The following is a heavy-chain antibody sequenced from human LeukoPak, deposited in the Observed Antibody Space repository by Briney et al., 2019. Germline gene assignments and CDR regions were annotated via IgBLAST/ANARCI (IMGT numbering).Heavy chain of an antibody. J-gene: IGHJ4*02. Sequence: AASVKVSCTASGYPFSDYYLHWVRPAPGQGLEFMGWINTNTGNPTYAQGFTGRFVFSLDTSVSTAYLQISSLQAEDTAVYYCARDEGITKPFVDWGQGTLVTVSS. CDR2: INTNTGNP. CDR3: ARDEGITKPFVD. V-gene: IGHV7-4-1*02. D-gene: IGHD1-14*01. CDR1: GYPFSDYY.